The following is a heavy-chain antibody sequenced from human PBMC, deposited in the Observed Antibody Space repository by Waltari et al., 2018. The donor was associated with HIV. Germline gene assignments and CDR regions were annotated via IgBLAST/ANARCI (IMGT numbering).Heavy chain of an antibody. Sequence: DVQLVESGGGLVQPGGSLSLSCGASGFIFDSYWMFWVRQAPGGGLVGVGRIKRYGTNTAYADSVKGRFVISRDNSKNTLFLQMNSLRVEDTAVYYCTRTLQGLYFFGEWGQGTLVTVSS. CDR2: IKRYGTNT. D-gene: IGHD4-4*01. CDR1: GFIFDSYW. V-gene: IGHV3-74*01. CDR3: TRTLQGLYFFGE. J-gene: IGHJ4*02.